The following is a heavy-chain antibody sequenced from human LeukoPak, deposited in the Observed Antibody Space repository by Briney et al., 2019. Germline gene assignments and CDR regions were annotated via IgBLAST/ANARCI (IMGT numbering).Heavy chain of an antibody. CDR3: AREGSGSRPFDY. Sequence: SETLSLTCSVSGDSISYFYWSWIRQAAGKGLEWIGRIHSSGSTDYNASLKSRVTMSVDTSKNQFSLMLNSVTAADTAVYYCAREGSGSRPFDYWGQGTLVTVSS. J-gene: IGHJ4*02. D-gene: IGHD3-10*01. V-gene: IGHV4-4*07. CDR2: IHSSGST. CDR1: GDSISYFY.